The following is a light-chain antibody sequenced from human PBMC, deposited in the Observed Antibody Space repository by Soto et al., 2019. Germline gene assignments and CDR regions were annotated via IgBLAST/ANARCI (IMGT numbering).Light chain of an antibody. Sequence: EIVMTQSPATLYKSPGERATLSCRASQSVSSNLAWYQQKFGQAPRLLIYGASTRATGIPARFSGSGSGTDFTLTISSLQSEDLAVYYCQQYNNWPRTFGQGTKV. CDR2: GAS. J-gene: IGKJ1*01. CDR1: QSVSSN. CDR3: QQYNNWPRT. V-gene: IGKV3-15*01.